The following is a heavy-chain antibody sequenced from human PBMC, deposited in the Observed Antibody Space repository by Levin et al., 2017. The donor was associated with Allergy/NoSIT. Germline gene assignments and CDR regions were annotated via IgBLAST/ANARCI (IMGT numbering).Heavy chain of an antibody. Sequence: GGSLRLSCAASGFAVSSNHMSWVRQAPGKGLEWVSLIYSGGRTYYADSVKGRFTISRDNSKNTLYLQMNSLRAEDTAVYYCARYADSSEYYFDHWGQGTLVTVSS. CDR2: IYSGGRT. V-gene: IGHV3-53*01. D-gene: IGHD3-22*01. J-gene: IGHJ4*02. CDR1: GFAVSSNH. CDR3: ARYADSSEYYFDH.